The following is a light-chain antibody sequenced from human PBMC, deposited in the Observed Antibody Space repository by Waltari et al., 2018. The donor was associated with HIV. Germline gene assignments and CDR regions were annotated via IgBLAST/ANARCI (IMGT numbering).Light chain of an antibody. CDR3: QQYNNWPPWT. J-gene: IGKJ1*01. CDR2: GAS. CDR1: QSVSSN. Sequence: EILMTQSPATLSVSPGERATLSCRASQSVSSNLAWYQQKPGQAPRLLIYGASTRATGIPARFSGSGSGTEFTLTISSLQSEDFAFYYCQQYNNWPPWTFGQGTKVEIK. V-gene: IGKV3-15*01.